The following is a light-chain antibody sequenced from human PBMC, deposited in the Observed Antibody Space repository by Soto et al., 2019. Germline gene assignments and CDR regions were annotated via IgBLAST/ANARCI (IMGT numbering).Light chain of an antibody. J-gene: IGKJ4*01. CDR3: QQRSNWLT. Sequence: EIVLTQSPATLSLSPGERATLSCRASQSVSSYLAWYQQKPGQAPRLLIYDASNRATGIPARFSGSGSGTDFTLTISSLEPEEFAVYDCQQRSNWLTFGGGTKVEIK. V-gene: IGKV3-11*01. CDR1: QSVSSY. CDR2: DAS.